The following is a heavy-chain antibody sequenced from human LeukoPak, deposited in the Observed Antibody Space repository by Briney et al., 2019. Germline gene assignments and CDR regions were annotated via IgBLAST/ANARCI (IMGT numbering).Heavy chain of an antibody. V-gene: IGHV3-74*01. CDR3: ARGPTMKMDV. CDR2: INSDGINT. CDR1: GFTFSNYW. Sequence: PGGSLRLSCAASGFTFSNYWMHWVRQAPGKGLVWVSRINSDGINTSYADSVKGRFTISRDNAKNSLYLQMNSLRAEDTAVYYCARGPTMKMDVWGKGTTVTVSS. D-gene: IGHD3-22*01. J-gene: IGHJ6*04.